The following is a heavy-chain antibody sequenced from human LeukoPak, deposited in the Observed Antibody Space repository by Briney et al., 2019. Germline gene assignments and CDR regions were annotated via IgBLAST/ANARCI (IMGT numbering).Heavy chain of an antibody. CDR2: IDYSGNT. CDR3: ARCSAVDGTLYLDY. V-gene: IGHV4-59*08. J-gene: IGHJ4*02. D-gene: IGHD6-13*01. Sequence: PSETLSLTCTVSGGSISSYYWTWIRQPPGKALEWVGYIDYSGNTNYSPSLKSRVTISVDTSKNQFSLKLSSLTAADTAVYYCARCSAVDGTLYLDYWGQGTLVTVSS. CDR1: GGSISSYY.